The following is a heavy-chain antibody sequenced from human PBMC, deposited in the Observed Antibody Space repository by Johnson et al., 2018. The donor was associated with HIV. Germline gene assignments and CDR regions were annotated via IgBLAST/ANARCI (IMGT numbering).Heavy chain of an antibody. CDR3: ARGFDAFDI. J-gene: IGHJ3*02. CDR1: GFTFSSYG. CDR2: IWYDGSNK. V-gene: IGHV3-33*01. Sequence: QVQLVESGGGVVQPGRSLRLSCAASGFTFSSYGMHWVRQAPGKGLEWVAVIWYDGSNKYYADSVKGRFTISRDNSKNTLYLQMNSLRAEDTAVYYCARGFDAFDICGQGTMVTVSS.